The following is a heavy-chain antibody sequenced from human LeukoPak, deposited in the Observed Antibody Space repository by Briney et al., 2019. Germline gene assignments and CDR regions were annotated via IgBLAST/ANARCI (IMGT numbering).Heavy chain of an antibody. V-gene: IGHV1-46*01. CDR3: AKWDDSSGFSL. CDR1: GYTFSYYY. J-gene: IGHJ4*02. D-gene: IGHD3-22*01. Sequence: ASVKVSCKASGYTFSYYYMHWVRQAPGRGLAWMGLINPSSGSTNYAQNFQGRVTLTRDTSTSTVYMELSSLRSEDTAVYYCAKWDDSSGFSLWGQGSLVTVSS. CDR2: INPSSGST.